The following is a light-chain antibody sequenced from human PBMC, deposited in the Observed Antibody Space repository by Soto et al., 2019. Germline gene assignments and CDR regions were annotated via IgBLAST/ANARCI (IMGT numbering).Light chain of an antibody. J-gene: IGKJ4*01. CDR3: QQYSQWPLT. Sequence: EIEMTQSPATLSLSPGERATLSCRASQSVTSNLAWYQQKPGQAPRLLMYGVSTRATGIPARFGGSGSATEFTLTISSLQSEDFAVYYCQQYSQWPLTFGGGTKVDIK. CDR2: GVS. CDR1: QSVTSN. V-gene: IGKV3-15*01.